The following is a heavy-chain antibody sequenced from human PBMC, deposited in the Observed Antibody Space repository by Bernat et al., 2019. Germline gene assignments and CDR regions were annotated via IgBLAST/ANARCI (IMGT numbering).Heavy chain of an antibody. J-gene: IGHJ6*02. CDR3: AKPSSSWGNYYYYGMDV. D-gene: IGHD6-13*01. CDR2: ISYDGSNK. Sequence: QVQLVESGGGVVQPGRSLRLSCAASGLTFSSYGMHWVHQAPGKGLEWVAVISYDGSNKYYADSVKGRFTISRDNSKNTLYLQMNSLRAEDTAVYYCAKPSSSWGNYYYYGMDVWGQGTTVTVSS. CDR1: GLTFSSYG. V-gene: IGHV3-30*18.